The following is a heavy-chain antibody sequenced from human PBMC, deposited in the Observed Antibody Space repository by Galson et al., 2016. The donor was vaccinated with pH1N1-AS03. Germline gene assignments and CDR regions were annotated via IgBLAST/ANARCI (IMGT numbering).Heavy chain of an antibody. D-gene: IGHD3-22*01. CDR2: IKHDGGEK. CDR3: AIRSRDDGSGYYTDYDYFDL. Sequence: SLRLSCAASGFTFTNYLMTWVRQAPGKGLEWVANIKHDGGEKYYVDSVKGRFTISRDNAKNSLYLQMNSLRLEDTAVYFCAIRSRDDGSGYYTDYDYFDLWGQGTLVTVSS. CDR1: GFTFTNYL. J-gene: IGHJ4*02. V-gene: IGHV3-7*03.